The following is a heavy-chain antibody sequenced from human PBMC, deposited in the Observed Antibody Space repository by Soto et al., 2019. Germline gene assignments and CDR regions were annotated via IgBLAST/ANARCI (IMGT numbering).Heavy chain of an antibody. Sequence: EVQLLESGGGLVQPGGSLRLSCAASGFTFSSYAMSWVRQAPGKGLEWVSAISGSGGSTYYADSVKGRFTISRDNSKNTLYLQMNSLRAEDTAVYYCAKVKADSSGYYYVRAFDIWGQGTMVTVSS. CDR3: AKVKADSSGYYYVRAFDI. CDR1: GFTFSSYA. V-gene: IGHV3-23*01. D-gene: IGHD3-22*01. J-gene: IGHJ3*02. CDR2: ISGSGGST.